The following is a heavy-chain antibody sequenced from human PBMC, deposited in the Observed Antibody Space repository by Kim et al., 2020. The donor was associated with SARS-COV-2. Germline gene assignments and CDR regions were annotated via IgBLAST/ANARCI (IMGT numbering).Heavy chain of an antibody. CDR3: AGANYDILTGNYAFDS. Sequence: SETLSLTCIVSGGSSNNYYWTWIRQSPGKGLEWIGYINYSGNTNYKPSLKSRVTISRDTSRNHFSLNLNSVTAADTAVYYCAGANYDILTGNYAFDSWGQGTLVIVSS. D-gene: IGHD3-9*01. J-gene: IGHJ5*01. CDR2: INYSGNT. V-gene: IGHV4-59*01. CDR1: GGSSNNYY.